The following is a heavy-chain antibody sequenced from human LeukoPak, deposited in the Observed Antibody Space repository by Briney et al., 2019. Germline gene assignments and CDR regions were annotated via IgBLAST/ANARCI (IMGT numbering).Heavy chain of an antibody. Sequence: ASVKVSCKASGYTFIDYYIHWVRQAPGQGPEWMGWINPNSGGTNSAQKFQGRVTMSRDLSTSTVYMELSSLRSEDTAVYHCARGNDFWTGSYYMDVWGEGTTVTVSS. D-gene: IGHD3/OR15-3a*01. V-gene: IGHV1-2*02. J-gene: IGHJ6*03. CDR2: INPNSGGT. CDR3: ARGNDFWTGSYYMDV. CDR1: GYTFIDYY.